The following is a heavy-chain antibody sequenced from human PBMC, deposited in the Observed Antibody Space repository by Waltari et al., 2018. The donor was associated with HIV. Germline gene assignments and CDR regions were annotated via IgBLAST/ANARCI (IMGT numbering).Heavy chain of an antibody. CDR3: ARDGWLRSAYGMDV. CDR1: GFTFSSFS. D-gene: IGHD5-12*01. V-gene: IGHV3-48*01. CDR2: ISGSSSTI. J-gene: IGHJ6*02. Sequence: EVQLVESGGGLVQPGGSLRLSCATSGFTFSSFSMNWVRQAPGKGLEFISYISGSSSTIYYADSLKCRFTISRDNARNSLYLQMNSLRAEDTAVYYCARDGWLRSAYGMDVWGQGTTVTVS.